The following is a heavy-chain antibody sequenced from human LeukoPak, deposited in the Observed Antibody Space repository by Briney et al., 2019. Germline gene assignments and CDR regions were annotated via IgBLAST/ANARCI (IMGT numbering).Heavy chain of an antibody. Sequence: PSETLSLTCTVSGGSISSYYWSWIRQPPGKGLEWIGEINHSGSTNYNPSLKSRVTISVDTSKNQFSLKLSSVTAADTAVYYCARERRWLQRFFDYWGQGTLVTVSS. CDR2: INHSGST. V-gene: IGHV4-34*01. CDR3: ARERRWLQRFFDY. J-gene: IGHJ4*02. D-gene: IGHD5-24*01. CDR1: GGSISSYY.